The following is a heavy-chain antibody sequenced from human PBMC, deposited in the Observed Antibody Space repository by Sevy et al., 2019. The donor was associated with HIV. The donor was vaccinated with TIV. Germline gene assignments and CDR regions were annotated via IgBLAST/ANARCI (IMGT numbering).Heavy chain of an antibody. Sequence: SETLSLTCTVSGGSISSSSYYWGWIRQPPGKGLEWIGSIYYSGSTYYNPSLKCRVTISVDTSKNQFSLKLSSVTAADTAVYYCARRGRDYYGMDVWGQGTTVTVSS. CDR3: ARRGRDYYGMDV. CDR2: IYYSGST. J-gene: IGHJ6*02. CDR1: GGSISSSSYY. V-gene: IGHV4-39*01. D-gene: IGHD2-21*01.